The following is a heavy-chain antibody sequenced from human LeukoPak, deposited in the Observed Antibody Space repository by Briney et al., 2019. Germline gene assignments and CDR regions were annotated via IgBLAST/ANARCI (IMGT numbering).Heavy chain of an antibody. CDR3: AKRAVVIRVILVGFHKEAYYFHS. V-gene: IGHV3-23*01. Sequence: GGSLRLSCAVSGIPLSNCGMRWARKAPGRGLEWVGDISESGCHKNYAECVKGRFSISRDNPKNTLYLQMNSLRAEDTAVYFCAKRAVVIRVILVGFHKEAYYFHSWGQGALVTVSS. CDR1: GIPLSNCG. CDR2: ISESGCHK. J-gene: IGHJ4*02. D-gene: IGHD3-22*01.